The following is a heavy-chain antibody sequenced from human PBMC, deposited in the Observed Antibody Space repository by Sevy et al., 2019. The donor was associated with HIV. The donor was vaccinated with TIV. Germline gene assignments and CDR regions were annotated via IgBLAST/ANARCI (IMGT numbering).Heavy chain of an antibody. V-gene: IGHV3-48*02. CDR2: LSSSSSTI. Sequence: GGSLRLTCAASGFTFSSYSMNWVRLAPGKGLEWVSFLSSSSSTIDYADSVKGRFTISRDNAKNSLYLQMNSLRDEDTAAYYCARDWELPSGVWGQGTTVTVSS. CDR3: ARDWELPSGV. CDR1: GFTFSSYS. J-gene: IGHJ6*02. D-gene: IGHD1-26*01.